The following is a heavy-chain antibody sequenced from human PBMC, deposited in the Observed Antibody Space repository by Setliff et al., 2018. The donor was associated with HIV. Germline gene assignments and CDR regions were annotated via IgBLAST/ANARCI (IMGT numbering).Heavy chain of an antibody. J-gene: IGHJ5*02. Sequence: PGGSLRLSCAASGFTFSSYAMSWVRQAPGKGLEWVSAISGSGGSTYYADSVKDRFTISRDNSKNTLYLQMSGLRAEDTAVYYCAKMACSGGNCYSGSWGQGALVTVSS. V-gene: IGHV3-23*01. CDR3: AKMACSGGNCYSGS. CDR2: ISGSGGST. CDR1: GFTFSSYA. D-gene: IGHD2-15*01.